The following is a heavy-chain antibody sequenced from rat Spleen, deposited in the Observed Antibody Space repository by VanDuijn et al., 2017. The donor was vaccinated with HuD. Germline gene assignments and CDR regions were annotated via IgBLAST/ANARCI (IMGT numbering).Heavy chain of an antibody. CDR3: TTVLQGHGFAY. J-gene: IGHJ3*01. D-gene: IGHD1-1*01. CDR1: GFILNNYW. V-gene: IGHV5-29*01. Sequence: EVQLVESGGGLLQPGRSLKLSCAASGFILNNYWMTWIRQAPGKGLEWVATISSEGRSSYYRDSVKGRFTISRDSAKSTLYLQMDSLRYEDTATYYCTTVLQGHGFAYWGQGTLVTVSS. CDR2: ISSEGRSS.